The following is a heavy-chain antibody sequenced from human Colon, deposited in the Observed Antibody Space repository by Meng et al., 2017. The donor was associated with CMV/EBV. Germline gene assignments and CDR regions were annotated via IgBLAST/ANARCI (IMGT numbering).Heavy chain of an antibody. Sequence: CNTSSYRFSGHYIHWVRQAPGQGLEWVGWVSPTSGGANYAQSFQGRVTMTRDTASNTAYMELSSLRFDDTAIYFCARDSTAALHYLDYWGQGTLVTVSS. CDR1: SYRFSGHY. D-gene: IGHD6-6*01. CDR2: VSPTSGGA. CDR3: ARDSTAALHYLDY. J-gene: IGHJ4*02. V-gene: IGHV1-2*02.